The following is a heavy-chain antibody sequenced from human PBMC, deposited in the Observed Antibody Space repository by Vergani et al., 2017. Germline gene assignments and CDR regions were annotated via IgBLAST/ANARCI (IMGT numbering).Heavy chain of an antibody. CDR2: ISGSGVSA. D-gene: IGHD3-10*01. V-gene: IGHV3-23*01. J-gene: IGHJ4*02. CDR3: AKQYFVSGNYLFDY. CDR1: EFTFSNYA. Sequence: EVQLLESGGGLVQPGGSLRLTCAASEFTFSNYAMNWVRQAPGKRLEWVSGISGSGVSAYYTDSGKGRFTNSRDNSKNMLFLQMNNLRTEDTAIYYCAKQYFVSGNYLFDYWGQGTLVTVSS.